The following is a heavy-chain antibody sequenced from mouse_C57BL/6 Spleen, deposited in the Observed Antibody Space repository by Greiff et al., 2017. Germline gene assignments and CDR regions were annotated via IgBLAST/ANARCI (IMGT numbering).Heavy chain of an antibody. J-gene: IGHJ2*01. V-gene: IGHV1-69*01. Sequence: QVQLQQPGAELVMPGASVKLSCKASGYTFTSYWMHWVKQRPGQGLEWIGEIDPSDSYTNYNQKFKGKYTLTVDKSSSTAYMQLSSLTSEDSAVYYCARKGEDGLDYWGQGTTLTVSS. CDR2: IDPSDSYT. CDR1: GYTFTSYW. CDR3: ARKGEDGLDY. D-gene: IGHD2-3*01.